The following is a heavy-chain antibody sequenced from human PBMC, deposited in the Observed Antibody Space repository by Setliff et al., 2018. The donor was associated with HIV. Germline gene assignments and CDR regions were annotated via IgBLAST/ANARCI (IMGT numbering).Heavy chain of an antibody. CDR2: IYSDGST. Sequence: PGGSLRLSCAASGFSVSNYYMAWVRQGPGKGLEWVSTIYSDGSTYHADSVKGRFTLSRDTSKNTLSLQMNTLRPEDTAVYFCARVRLYNSALDYWGQGTLVTVSS. D-gene: IGHD3-22*01. V-gene: IGHV3-66*02. CDR1: GFSVSNYY. CDR3: ARVRLYNSALDY. J-gene: IGHJ4*02.